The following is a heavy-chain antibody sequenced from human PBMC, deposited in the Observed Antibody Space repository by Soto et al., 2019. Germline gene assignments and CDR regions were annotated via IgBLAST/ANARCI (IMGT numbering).Heavy chain of an antibody. CDR3: ARGSGPQDAFDI. V-gene: IGHV3-30-3*01. D-gene: IGHD2-15*01. J-gene: IGHJ3*02. CDR2: ISYDGSNK. Sequence: GGSLRLSCAASGFTFSSYAMHWVRQAPGKGLEWVAVISYDGSNKYYADSVKGRFTISRDNSKNTLYLQMNSLRAEDTAVYYCARGSGPQDAFDIWGQGTMVTVSS. CDR1: GFTFSSYA.